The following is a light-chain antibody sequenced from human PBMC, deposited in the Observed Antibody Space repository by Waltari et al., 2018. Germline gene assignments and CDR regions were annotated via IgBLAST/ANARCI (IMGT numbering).Light chain of an antibody. V-gene: IGKV3-15*01. Sequence: EIVMTQSPATLSVSPGERATLSCRASQSVSSNLAWYQQKPGQAPRLLIYGASTRATGIPARFSGSGSGTDFTLTIISLEPEDFAVYYCQLRTGWPMTFGQGTRLEIK. CDR2: GAS. J-gene: IGKJ5*01. CDR1: QSVSSN. CDR3: QLRTGWPMT.